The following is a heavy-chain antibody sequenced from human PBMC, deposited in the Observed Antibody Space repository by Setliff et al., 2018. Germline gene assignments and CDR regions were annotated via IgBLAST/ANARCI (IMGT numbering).Heavy chain of an antibody. V-gene: IGHV3-23*01. CDR2: ITGGGP. J-gene: IGHJ3*01. CDR3: AKERLGSSRWYVRDAFDV. Sequence: PGESLKISCAASGFTFSNYAMSWVRQAPGKGLEWVSTITGGGPYYAESVKGRFTISRDNSENTLYLQMNSLRAEDTALYYCAKERLGSSRWYVRDAFDVWGQGTMVTVSS. CDR1: GFTFSNYA. D-gene: IGHD6-13*01.